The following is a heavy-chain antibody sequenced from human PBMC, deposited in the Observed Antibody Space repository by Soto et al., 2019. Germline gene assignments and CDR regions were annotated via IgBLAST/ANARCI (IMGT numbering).Heavy chain of an antibody. D-gene: IGHD1-26*01. CDR3: ARLSGSYYENGMDV. Sequence: ASVKVSCEASGYTFTSYAMHWVRQAPGQRLEWMGWINAGNGNTKYSQKFQGRVTITADESTSTAYMELSSLRSEDTAVYYCARLSGSYYENGMDVWGQGTTVTVSS. J-gene: IGHJ6*02. CDR1: GYTFTSYA. CDR2: INAGNGNT. V-gene: IGHV1-3*01.